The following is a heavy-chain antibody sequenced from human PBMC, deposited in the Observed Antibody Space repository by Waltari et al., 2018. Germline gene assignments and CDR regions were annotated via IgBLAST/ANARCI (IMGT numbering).Heavy chain of an antibody. D-gene: IGHD6-19*01. V-gene: IGHV3-23*01. CDR1: GFTFSNYA. Sequence: QLLESGGGWRQAGGSLRLSCAASGFTFSNYAMSWVRQAPGKGREGVSVMNRGGGDTYYTDSVRGRFTISRDNSKNTVYLQMNSLRHEDTAVYYCAKEIYRIGRPCFDYWGQGVRVTVSS. CDR2: MNRGGGDT. J-gene: IGHJ4*02. CDR3: AKEIYRIGRPCFDY.